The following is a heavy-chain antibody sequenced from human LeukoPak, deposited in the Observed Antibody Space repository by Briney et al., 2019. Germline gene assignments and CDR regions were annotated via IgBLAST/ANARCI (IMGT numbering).Heavy chain of an antibody. V-gene: IGHV3-7*03. CDR1: GFTFSSYC. D-gene: IGHD4-17*01. CDR3: ARCRTTVTAMPGY. CDR2: INKDESEK. J-gene: IGHJ4*02. Sequence: GGSLRLPCAASGFTFSSYCMSWVRQAPGKGLEWVANINKDESEKYYVDSVKGRFTISRDNAKNSLYLQMNSLRAEDTAVYYCARCRTTVTAMPGYWGQGTLVTVSS.